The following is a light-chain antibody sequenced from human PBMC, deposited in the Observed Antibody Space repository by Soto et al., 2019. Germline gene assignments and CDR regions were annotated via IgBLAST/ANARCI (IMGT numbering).Light chain of an antibody. CDR3: QKYNSAPPT. J-gene: IGKJ1*01. CDR2: GAS. Sequence: DMQMTQSPSSLSASVGDRVTITCRASQGISNHLAWYQQKPGKVPKLLIYGASTLQSGVPSSFSGSGSGTDFTLTISSLQPEDVATYYCQKYNSAPPTFGQGTKVEIK. CDR1: QGISNH. V-gene: IGKV1-27*01.